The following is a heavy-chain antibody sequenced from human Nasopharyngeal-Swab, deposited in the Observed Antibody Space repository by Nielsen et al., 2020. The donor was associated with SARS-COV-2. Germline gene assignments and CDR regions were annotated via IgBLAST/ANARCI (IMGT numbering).Heavy chain of an antibody. D-gene: IGHD6-13*01. Sequence: WVRQAPGQGLEWVGGIVPIFGTTDYAQHFQGRVTITADESTSTVYMELSSLRSEDTAVYYCARGYSSSWQGYYFDYWGQGTLVTVSS. J-gene: IGHJ4*02. CDR3: ARGYSSSWQGYYFDY. V-gene: IGHV1-69*01. CDR2: IVPIFGTT.